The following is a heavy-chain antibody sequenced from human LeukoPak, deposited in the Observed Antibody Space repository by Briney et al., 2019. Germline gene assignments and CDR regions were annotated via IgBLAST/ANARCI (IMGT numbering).Heavy chain of an antibody. CDR2: NDGSST. CDR1: GFTFSNYW. D-gene: IGHD1-26*01. V-gene: IGHV3-74*01. J-gene: IGHJ4*02. CDR3: ARDKIVGATHFDY. Sequence: GGSLRLSCAASGFTFSNYWMHWVRQAPGKGLVWVSRNDGSSTSYADSVKGRFTISRDNAKSTLYLQMNSLRAEDTAVYYCARDKIVGATHFDYWGQGALVTVSS.